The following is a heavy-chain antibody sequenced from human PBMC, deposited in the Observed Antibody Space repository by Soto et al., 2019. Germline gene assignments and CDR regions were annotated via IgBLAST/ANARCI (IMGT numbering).Heavy chain of an antibody. V-gene: IGHV1-69*13. J-gene: IGHJ4*02. D-gene: IGHD6-25*01. CDR2: IIPIFGTA. Sequence: SVKVSCKASGGTFSSYAISWVRQAPGQGLEWMGGIIPIFGTADYAQKFQGRVTITADESTSTAYMELSSLRSEDTAVYYCARGREVGYSSGWPLDYWGQGTLVTVSS. CDR1: GGTFSSYA. CDR3: ARGREVGYSSGWPLDY.